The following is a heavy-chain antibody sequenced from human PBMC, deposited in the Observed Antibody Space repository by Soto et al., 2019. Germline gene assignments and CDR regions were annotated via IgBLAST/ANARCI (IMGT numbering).Heavy chain of an antibody. CDR2: ISWDGGST. D-gene: IGHD4-17*01. J-gene: IGHJ6*02. Sequence: GGSLRLSCAASGFTFDDYTMHWVRQAPGKGLEWVSLISWDGGSTYYADSVKGRFTISRDNSKNSLYLQMNSLRTEDTALYYCAKAGARPTVTKGGIYYYYYGMDVWGQGTTVTVSS. V-gene: IGHV3-43*01. CDR3: AKAGARPTVTKGGIYYYYYGMDV. CDR1: GFTFDDYT.